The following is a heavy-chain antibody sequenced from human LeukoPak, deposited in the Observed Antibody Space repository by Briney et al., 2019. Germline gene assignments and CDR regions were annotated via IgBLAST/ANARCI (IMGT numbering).Heavy chain of an antibody. V-gene: IGHV4-31*03. J-gene: IGHJ2*01. CDR1: GGCISSGGYY. D-gene: IGHD2-15*01. CDR2: IYYSGST. CDR3: ASPGRVGGTYWHFDL. Sequence: TLSPTCTVSGGCISSGGYYWRGIRQHPGKVLEWIVYIYYSGSTYYNPSLKSRVTISVDTSKNQFSLKLSSVTAADTAVYYCASPGRVGGTYWHFDLWGRGTLVTVSS.